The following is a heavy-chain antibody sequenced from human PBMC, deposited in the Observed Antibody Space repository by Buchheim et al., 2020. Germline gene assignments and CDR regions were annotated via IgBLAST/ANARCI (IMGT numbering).Heavy chain of an antibody. V-gene: IGHV3-15*01. CDR2: IKSKTDGGST. D-gene: IGHD3-3*01. CDR1: GFTFSNAW. Sequence: EVQLMESGGGLVKPGGSLRLSCAASGFTFSNAWMSWVRQAPGKGLEWVGRIKSKTDGGSTDYAAPVKGRFTISRDDSKNTLYLQMNSLTTAETAVYYCTSQGQTYYGFWSSYPDDYYYYGMNVGGQGTTVTVSS. CDR3: TSQGQTYYGFWSSYPDDYYYYGMNV. J-gene: IGHJ6*02.